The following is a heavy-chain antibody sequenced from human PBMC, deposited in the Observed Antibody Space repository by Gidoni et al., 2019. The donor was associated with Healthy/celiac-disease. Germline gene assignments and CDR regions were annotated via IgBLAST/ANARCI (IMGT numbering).Heavy chain of an antibody. J-gene: IGHJ5*02. V-gene: IGHV4-39*01. D-gene: IGHD3-10*01. Sequence: QLQLQEPGPGLVKPSETLSLTCTVSGGSISSSSYYWGWIRQPPGKGLEWIGSIYYSGSTYYNPSLKSQVTISVDTSKNQFSLKLSSVTAADTAVYYCARLTYYYGSGSDPWGQGTLVTVSS. CDR2: IYYSGST. CDR3: ARLTYYYGSGSDP. CDR1: GGSISSSSYY.